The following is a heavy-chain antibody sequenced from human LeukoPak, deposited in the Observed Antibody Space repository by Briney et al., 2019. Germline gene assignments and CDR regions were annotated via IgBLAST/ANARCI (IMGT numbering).Heavy chain of an antibody. CDR1: GYTFTKYY. J-gene: IGHJ2*01. V-gene: IGHV1-2*02. CDR2: INPKSGDT. Sequence: ASVKVSCKASGYTFTKYYIHWVRQAPGQGPEWMGWINPKSGDTSYVRKFQGRVTMTRDTSSSTPYMELDSPRSDDTAVYFCVRDSGRPGFFWYFDLWRRGTPVIVSS. CDR3: VRDSGRPGFFWYFDL.